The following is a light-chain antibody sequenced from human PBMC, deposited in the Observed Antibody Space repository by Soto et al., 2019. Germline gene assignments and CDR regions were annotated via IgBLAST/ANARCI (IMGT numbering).Light chain of an antibody. CDR2: GAS. CDR3: QQYGNSPLT. CDR1: QSVSSSF. J-gene: IGKJ4*01. V-gene: IGKV3-20*01. Sequence: EIVLTQSPGTLSLSPGERATLSCRASQSVSSSFLAWYQQKPGQAPRLLIYGASSRATGIPDRFSGSGSGTEFTLNISRLEAEDVAVYYCQQYGNSPLTFGRGNKGEIK.